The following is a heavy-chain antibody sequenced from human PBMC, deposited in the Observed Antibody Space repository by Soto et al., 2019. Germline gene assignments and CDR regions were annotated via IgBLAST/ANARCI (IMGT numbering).Heavy chain of an antibody. CDR1: GGSISSYY. V-gene: IGHV4-4*07. Sequence: SSETLSLTCTVSGGSISSYYWSWIRQPAGKGLEWIGRIYTSGSTNYNPSLKSRVTMSVDTSKNQFSLKLSSVTAADTAVYYCARATYYYDSSGYYYAHYFDYWGQGTLVTVSS. D-gene: IGHD3-22*01. CDR3: ARATYYYDSSGYYYAHYFDY. J-gene: IGHJ4*02. CDR2: IYTSGST.